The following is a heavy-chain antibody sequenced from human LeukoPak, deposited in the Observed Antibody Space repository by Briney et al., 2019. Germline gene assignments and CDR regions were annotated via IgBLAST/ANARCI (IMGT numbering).Heavy chain of an antibody. D-gene: IGHD4-23*01. CDR2: ISAYNGNT. J-gene: IGHJ4*02. CDR1: GYTFTSYG. V-gene: IGHV1-18*01. CDR3: ARVVVTQDNPDY. Sequence: ASVKVSCKASGYTFTSYGISWVRQAPGQGLEWMGWISAYNGNTNYAQKLQGRVTMTTDTSTSTAYMELRSLRSDDPAVYYCARVVVTQDNPDYWGQGTLVTVSS.